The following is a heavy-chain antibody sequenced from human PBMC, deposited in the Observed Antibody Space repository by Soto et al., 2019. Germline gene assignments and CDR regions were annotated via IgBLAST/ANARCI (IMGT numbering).Heavy chain of an antibody. CDR2: IYYSGST. CDR3: ARGWVVPAAMPFQYDYYGMDV. CDR1: GGSISSSSYY. Sequence: QLQLQESGPGLVKPSETLSLTCTVSGGSISSSSYYWGWIRQPPGKGLEWIGSIYYSGSTYYNPSLKSRVTISVDTSKNQFSLKLSSVTAADTAVYYCARGWVVPAAMPFQYDYYGMDVW. D-gene: IGHD2-2*01. V-gene: IGHV4-39*01. J-gene: IGHJ6*01.